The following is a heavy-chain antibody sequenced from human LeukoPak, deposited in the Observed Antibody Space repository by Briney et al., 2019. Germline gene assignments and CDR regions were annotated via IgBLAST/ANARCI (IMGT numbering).Heavy chain of an antibody. CDR1: GGSISSYY. D-gene: IGHD6-13*01. CDR3: ARGIAAAGFIFDY. CDR2: IYYSGST. Sequence: SETLSLTCTVSGGSISSYYWSWIRQPPGKGLEWTGYIYYSGSTNYNPSLKSRVTISVDTSKNQFSLKLSSVTAAGTAVYYCARGIAAAGFIFDYWGQGTLVTVSS. V-gene: IGHV4-59*01. J-gene: IGHJ4*02.